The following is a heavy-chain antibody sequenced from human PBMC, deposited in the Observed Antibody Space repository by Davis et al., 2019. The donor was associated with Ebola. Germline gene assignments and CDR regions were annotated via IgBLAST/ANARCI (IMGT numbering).Heavy chain of an antibody. D-gene: IGHD6-19*01. CDR3: ARGRVTVAQKYFDY. CDR1: GGSFSDYY. Sequence: MPGGSLRLSCAVYGGSFSDYYWSWIRQPPGKGLEWIGEINHSGSTNYNSSLKSRVTISVDTSKNQFSLKLSSVTAADTAVYYCARGRVTVAQKYFDYWGQGTLVTVSS. V-gene: IGHV4-34*01. J-gene: IGHJ4*02. CDR2: INHSGST.